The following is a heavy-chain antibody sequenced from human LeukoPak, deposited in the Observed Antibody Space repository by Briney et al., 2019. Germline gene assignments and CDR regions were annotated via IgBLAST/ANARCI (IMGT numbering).Heavy chain of an antibody. J-gene: IGHJ5*02. CDR1: GYTFTNYW. CDR3: ARDRGINWFDP. CDR2: INTDGTNT. Sequence: GGSLRLSCAASGYTFTNYWMHWVRQAPGEGLVWVSRINTDGTNTIYADSVRGRFTVSRDNAKNTLYLQMDSLRAEDTAVYYCARDRGINWFDPWGQGTLVAVSS. V-gene: IGHV3-74*01. D-gene: IGHD3-16*01.